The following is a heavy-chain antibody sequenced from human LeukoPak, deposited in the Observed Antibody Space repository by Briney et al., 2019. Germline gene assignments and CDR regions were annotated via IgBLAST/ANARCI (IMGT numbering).Heavy chain of an antibody. D-gene: IGHD3-22*01. CDR3: VRDDDRPDNGLDY. J-gene: IGHJ4*02. V-gene: IGHV3-33*08. Sequence: GGSLRLSCAASGLTVSSNYMSWVRQAPGKGLEWVAVILSDGSKEFYTDSVKGRFTISRDNSKNTLYLQMNSLRAEDTAVYYCVRDDDRPDNGLDYWGQGTLVTVSS. CDR2: ILSDGSKE. CDR1: GLTVSSNY.